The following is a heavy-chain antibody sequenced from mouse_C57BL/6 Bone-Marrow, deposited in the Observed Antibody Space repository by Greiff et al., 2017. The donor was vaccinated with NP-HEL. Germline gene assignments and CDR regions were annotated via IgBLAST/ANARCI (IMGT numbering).Heavy chain of an antibody. Sequence: EVKVVESGGDLVKPGGSLKLSCAASGFTFSSYGMSWVRQTPDKRLEWVATISSGGSYIYYPDSVKGRFTISRDNAKITLYLQMSSLKSECTALCYCARQLLLAWFAYWGQGTLVTVSA. D-gene: IGHD1-1*01. J-gene: IGHJ3*01. CDR1: GFTFSSYG. CDR3: ARQLLLAWFAY. CDR2: ISSGGSYI. V-gene: IGHV5-6*01.